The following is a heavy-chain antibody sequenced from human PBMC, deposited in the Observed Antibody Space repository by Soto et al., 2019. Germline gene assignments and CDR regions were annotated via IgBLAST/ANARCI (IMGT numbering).Heavy chain of an antibody. J-gene: IGHJ4*02. CDR3: AHVPIYTTSWYINDY. Sequence: QITLKESGPTLVKPTQTLTLTCTFSGFSLSTSGVGVGWIRQPPQKALEWLALIYWDDHKRYSPSLKSRLKITKDTSKNPVVLTLTNMDPVDTATYYWAHVPIYTTSWYINDYWGQGTLVTVSS. CDR1: GFSLSTSGVG. CDR2: IYWDDHK. V-gene: IGHV2-5*02. D-gene: IGHD6-13*01.